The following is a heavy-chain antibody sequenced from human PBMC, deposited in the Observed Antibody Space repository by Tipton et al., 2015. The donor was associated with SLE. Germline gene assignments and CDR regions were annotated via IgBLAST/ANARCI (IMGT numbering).Heavy chain of an antibody. Sequence: LRLSCTVSGGSISSYYWSWVRQPPGKGLEWFGYIYYSGSTNYNPSLKSRVTISVDTSKNQFSLKLRSVTAADTAVYYCARGAGSSWYAYYYGMDVWGQGTTVTVSS. D-gene: IGHD6-13*01. V-gene: IGHV4-59*08. CDR3: ARGAGSSWYAYYYGMDV. CDR1: GGSISSYY. J-gene: IGHJ6*02. CDR2: IYYSGST.